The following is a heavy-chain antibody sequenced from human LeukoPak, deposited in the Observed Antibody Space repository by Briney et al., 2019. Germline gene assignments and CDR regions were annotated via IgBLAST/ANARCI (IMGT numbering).Heavy chain of an antibody. CDR3: TRPTVTTGNDY. Sequence: GESLKISCKGSGYNFTSYWIGWVRQMPGKGLEWMGIIYPGDSDTRYSPSFQGQVTISVDKSISTDYLQWSSLKASDTAMYYCTRPTVTTGNDYWGQGTLVTVSS. CDR2: IYPGDSDT. D-gene: IGHD4-17*01. CDR1: GYNFTSYW. V-gene: IGHV5-51*01. J-gene: IGHJ4*02.